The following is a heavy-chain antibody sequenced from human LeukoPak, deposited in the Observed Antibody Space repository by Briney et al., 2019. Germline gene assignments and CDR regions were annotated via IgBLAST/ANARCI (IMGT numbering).Heavy chain of an antibody. Sequence: SETLSLTCAVYGGSFSGYYWSWIRQPPGKGLEWLGEINHSGSTNYNPSLKSRVTISVDTSKNQFSLKLSSVTAADTAVYYCARGVLGGYSYGPSLDYWGQGTLVTVSS. J-gene: IGHJ4*02. CDR2: INHSGST. CDR1: GGSFSGYY. D-gene: IGHD5-18*01. CDR3: ARGVLGGYSYGPSLDY. V-gene: IGHV4-34*01.